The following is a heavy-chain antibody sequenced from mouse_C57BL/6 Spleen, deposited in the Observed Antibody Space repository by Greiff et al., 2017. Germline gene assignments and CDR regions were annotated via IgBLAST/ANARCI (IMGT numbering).Heavy chain of an antibody. V-gene: IGHV1-52*01. CDR1: GYTFTSYW. CDR3: ASSLTTVVALDY. CDR2: IDPSDSET. D-gene: IGHD1-1*01. J-gene: IGHJ2*01. Sequence: QVHVKQPGAELVRPGSSVKLSCKASGYTFTSYWMHWVKQRPIQGLEWIGNIDPSDSETHYNQKFKDKATLTVDKSSSTAYMQLSSLTSEDSAVYYCASSLTTVVALDYWGQGTTLTVSS.